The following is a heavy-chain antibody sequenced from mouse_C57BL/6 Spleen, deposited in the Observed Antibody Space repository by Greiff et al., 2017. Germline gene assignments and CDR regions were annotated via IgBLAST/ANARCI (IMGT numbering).Heavy chain of an antibody. V-gene: IGHV3-6*01. Sequence: DVKLQESGPGLVKPSQSLSLTCSVTGYSITSGYYWNWIRQFPGNKLEWMGYISYDGSNNYNPSLKNRISLTRDTSKDQLFLKLNSVTTEDTATYYCARSPNWDGVDYWGQGTTLTVSS. CDR1: GYSITSGYY. D-gene: IGHD4-1*01. CDR2: ISYDGSN. J-gene: IGHJ2*01. CDR3: ARSPNWDGVDY.